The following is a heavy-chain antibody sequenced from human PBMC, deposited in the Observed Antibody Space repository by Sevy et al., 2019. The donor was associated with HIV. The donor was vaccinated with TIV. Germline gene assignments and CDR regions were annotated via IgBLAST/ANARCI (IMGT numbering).Heavy chain of an antibody. Sequence: GGSLRLSCAASGFTFSDHYMDWVRQAPGKGLEWVGRTRNKANSYTTEYAASVKGRFTISRDDSKNSLYLQMNSLKTEDTAVYYCARESCSSTSCHTPNYYYYYGMDVWGQGTTVTVSS. J-gene: IGHJ6*02. D-gene: IGHD2-2*02. CDR2: TRNKANSYTT. V-gene: IGHV3-72*01. CDR1: GFTFSDHY. CDR3: ARESCSSTSCHTPNYYYYYGMDV.